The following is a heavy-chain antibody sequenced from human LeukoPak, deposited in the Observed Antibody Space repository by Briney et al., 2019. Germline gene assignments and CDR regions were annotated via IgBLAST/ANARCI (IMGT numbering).Heavy chain of an antibody. J-gene: IGHJ4*02. V-gene: IGHV4-31*01. CDR1: GASFSSGDEY. CDR2: IHPSGTL. Sequence: SQTLSLTCTVSGASFSSGDEYWNWIRQRPGGGLEWIGSIHPSGTLCNNPTRASPVTISIDTSKNQFSLNLNSVTAADTAVYFCSRGLDSRKLGYWGQGTLVTVSS. D-gene: IGHD3-22*01. CDR3: SRGLDSRKLGY.